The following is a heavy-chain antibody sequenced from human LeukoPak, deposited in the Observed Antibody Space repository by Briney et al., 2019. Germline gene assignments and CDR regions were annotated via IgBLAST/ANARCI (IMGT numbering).Heavy chain of an antibody. CDR2: IRYDGSNK. J-gene: IGHJ4*02. CDR1: GFTFSSYG. D-gene: IGHD6-13*01. V-gene: IGHV3-30*02. Sequence: GGSLRLSCASSGFTFSSYGMHWVRQAPGKGLEWVTFIRYDGSNKYYADSVKGRFTISRDNSKNTLYLQMGSLRAEDMAVYYCARSIAAARGYFDYWGQGTLVTVSS. CDR3: ARSIAAARGYFDY.